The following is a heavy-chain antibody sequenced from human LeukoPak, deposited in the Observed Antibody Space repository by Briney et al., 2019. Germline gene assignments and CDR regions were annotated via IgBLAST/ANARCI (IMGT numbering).Heavy chain of an antibody. CDR1: GGSFSGYY. CDR3: ARGPRVKEPYYFDY. J-gene: IGHJ4*02. CDR2: INHSGST. V-gene: IGHV4-34*01. D-gene: IGHD1-26*01. Sequence: SETLSLTCAVYGGSFSGYYWSWIRQPPGKGLEWIGEINHSGSTNYNPSLKSRVTISVDTSKNQFSLKLSSVTAADTAVYYCARGPRVKEPYYFDYWGRGTLVTVSS.